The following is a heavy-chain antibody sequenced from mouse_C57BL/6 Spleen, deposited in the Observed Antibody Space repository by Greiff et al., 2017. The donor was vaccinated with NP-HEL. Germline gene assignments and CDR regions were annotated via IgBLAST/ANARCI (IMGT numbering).Heavy chain of an antibody. V-gene: IGHV5-4*01. J-gene: IGHJ4*01. CDR1: GFTFSSYA. D-gene: IGHD2-2*01. Sequence: EVQLVESGGGLVKPGGSLKLSCAASGFTFSSYAMSWVRQTPEKRLEWVATISDGGSYTYYPDNVKGRFTISRDNAKNNLYLQMSHLKSEDTAMYYCARGGIYYGYDGAMDYWGQGTSVTVSS. CDR3: ARGGIYYGYDGAMDY. CDR2: ISDGGSYT.